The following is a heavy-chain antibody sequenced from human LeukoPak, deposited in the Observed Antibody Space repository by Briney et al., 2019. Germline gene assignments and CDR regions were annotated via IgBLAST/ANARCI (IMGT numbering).Heavy chain of an antibody. CDR1: GFTFSSYS. J-gene: IGHJ4*02. V-gene: IGHV3-23*01. CDR2: IRGNAGTT. D-gene: IGHD3-22*01. Sequence: GGSLRLSCAASGFTFSSYSMNWVRQAPGKGLEWVSAIRGNAGTTYYADSVKGRFTIFRDNSKNMLYLQMNSLRVEDTAVYYCAKGHGDSSGYYYFDSWGQGTLVTVSS. CDR3: AKGHGDSSGYYYFDS.